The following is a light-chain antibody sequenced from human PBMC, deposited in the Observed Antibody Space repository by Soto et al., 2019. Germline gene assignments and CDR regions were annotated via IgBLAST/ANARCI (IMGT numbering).Light chain of an antibody. V-gene: IGKV3-20*01. CDR1: QSVRSTY. CDR3: QQYGSSLSIT. J-gene: IGKJ5*01. CDR2: GAS. Sequence: EILFTQSPSTLSLSPGERATLSRRASQSVRSTYLAWYQQKPGQAPRLLIHGASSRATGIPDRFSGSGSGTDFTLTISRLEPEDFAVYYRQQYGSSLSITFGQGTRLEIK.